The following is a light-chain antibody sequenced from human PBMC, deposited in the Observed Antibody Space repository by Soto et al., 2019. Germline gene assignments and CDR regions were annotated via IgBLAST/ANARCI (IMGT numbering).Light chain of an antibody. CDR1: QSVSSNL. V-gene: IGKV3-20*01. CDR3: QQYGNSPYT. J-gene: IGKJ2*01. CDR2: GAS. Sequence: RVLTQSPGTLSLSPGERATLSCRASQSVSSNLLAWYQHKPGRAPRLLIYGASNRPAGIPDKFSGSGSGTDFTLTISSLEHEDFAVYYCQQYGNSPYTFGQGTKLEIK.